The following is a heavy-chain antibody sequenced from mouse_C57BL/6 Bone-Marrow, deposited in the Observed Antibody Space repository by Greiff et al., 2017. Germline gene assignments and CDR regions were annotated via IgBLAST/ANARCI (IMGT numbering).Heavy chain of an antibody. D-gene: IGHD2-2*01. CDR3: ARGRYGYEEDY. CDR2: IYPRSGNT. CDR1: GYTFTSYG. Sequence: QVQLQQSGAELARPGASVKLSCKASGYTFTSYGISWVKQRTGQGLEWIGEIYPRSGNTYYNEKFKGTATLTADKSSSTAYMELRSLTSEDSAVYFCARGRYGYEEDYWGQGTTLTVSS. J-gene: IGHJ2*01. V-gene: IGHV1-81*01.